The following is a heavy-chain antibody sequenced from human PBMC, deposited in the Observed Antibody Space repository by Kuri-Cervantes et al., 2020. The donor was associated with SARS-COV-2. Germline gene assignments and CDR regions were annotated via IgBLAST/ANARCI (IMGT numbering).Heavy chain of an antibody. J-gene: IGHJ4*02. CDR3: SRGRQWGQDN. D-gene: IGHD2-15*01. CDR2: IYSSGTT. CDR1: GFSVSSNF. V-gene: IGHV3-53*01. Sequence: GESLKISCAAAGFSVSSNFMSWVRQAPGKGLEWVSIIYSSGTTYYADSVKGRFTISRDNAKNLLYLQMNSLRDEDAAVYYCSRGRQWGQDNWGQETLVTVSS.